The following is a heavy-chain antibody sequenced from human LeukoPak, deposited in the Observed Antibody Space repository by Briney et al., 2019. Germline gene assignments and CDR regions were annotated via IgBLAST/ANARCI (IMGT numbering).Heavy chain of an antibody. CDR2: IYYSGST. Sequence: SETLSLTCTVSGGSISSYYWSWIRQPPGKGLEWIGYIYYSGSTNYNPSLKGRVTISVDTSKNQFSLKLTSVTAADTAVYYCARRSDTSGWPYDYWGQGTLVTVSS. D-gene: IGHD6-19*01. CDR1: GGSISSYY. V-gene: IGHV4-59*01. J-gene: IGHJ4*02. CDR3: ARRSDTSGWPYDY.